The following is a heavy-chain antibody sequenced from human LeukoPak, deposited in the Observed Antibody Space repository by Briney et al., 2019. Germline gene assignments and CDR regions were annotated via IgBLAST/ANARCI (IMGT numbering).Heavy chain of an antibody. Sequence: GESLKISCKGSGYIFTNYWIAWVRQMPGKGLEWMGIIYPDDSDTRYSPSFQGQVTTSADKSVSTAYLQCSSLKASDTAMYYCARGYQLFDYWGQGTLVTVSS. CDR1: GYIFTNYW. CDR2: IYPDDSDT. CDR3: ARGYQLFDY. J-gene: IGHJ4*02. V-gene: IGHV5-51*01. D-gene: IGHD6-6*01.